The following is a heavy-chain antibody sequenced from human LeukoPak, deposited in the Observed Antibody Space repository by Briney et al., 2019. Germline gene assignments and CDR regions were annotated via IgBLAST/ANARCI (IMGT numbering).Heavy chain of an antibody. D-gene: IGHD1-7*01. J-gene: IGHJ4*02. CDR3: ARVSGGTYRLYCLEY. Sequence: GGSLRLSSAGSGFTFIGYVMNWVRLAPGKGLEWVSIISGNGVSTYYADSVKGRFTISRDNSKNTLYLQMNSLGVEDTAIYYCARVSGGTYRLYCLEYWGQGTLVTVYS. CDR1: GFTFIGYV. V-gene: IGHV3-23*01. CDR2: ISGNGVST.